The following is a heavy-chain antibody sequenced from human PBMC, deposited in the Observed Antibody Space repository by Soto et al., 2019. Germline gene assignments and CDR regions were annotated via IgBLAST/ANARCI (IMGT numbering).Heavy chain of an antibody. CDR1: GGSISSYY. J-gene: IGHJ6*03. CDR2: INHSGST. D-gene: IGHD3-16*02. CDR3: ARGHYIWGSYRSGDYYYMDV. Sequence: SETLSLTCTVSGGSISSYYWSWIRQPPGKGLEWIGEINHSGSTNYNPSLKSRVTISVDTSKNQFSLKLSSVTAADTAVYYCARGHYIWGSYRSGDYYYMDVWGKGTTVTVSS. V-gene: IGHV4-34*01.